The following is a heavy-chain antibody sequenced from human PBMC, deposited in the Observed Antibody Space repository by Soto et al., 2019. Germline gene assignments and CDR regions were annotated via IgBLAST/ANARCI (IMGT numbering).Heavy chain of an antibody. CDR1: GFTFSSYA. V-gene: IGHV3-30-3*01. CDR3: ARDDYRFNSVYGFSMDV. D-gene: IGHD5-12*01. CDR2: ISYDGSNK. Sequence: QVQLVESGGGVVQPGRSLRLSCAASGFTFSSYAMHWVRQAPGKGLEWVAVISYDGSNKYYADSVKGRFTISRDNSKNTLYLQMNSLRAEDTAVYYCARDDYRFNSVYGFSMDVWGQGTTVTVSS. J-gene: IGHJ6*02.